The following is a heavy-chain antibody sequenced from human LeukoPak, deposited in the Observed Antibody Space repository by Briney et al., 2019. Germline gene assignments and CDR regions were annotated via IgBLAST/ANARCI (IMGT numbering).Heavy chain of an antibody. Sequence: GGSLRLSCAASGFTFGSSYMHRVRQDPGKGLVWVSCISSDGTSTNYADSVKGRFTISRDNPKNTVYLQMNSLRAEDTAVYYCARDVGSSLHSWGQGTLVIVSS. V-gene: IGHV3-74*01. CDR3: ARDVGSSLHS. D-gene: IGHD2-2*01. CDR1: GFTFGSSY. J-gene: IGHJ4*02. CDR2: ISSDGTST.